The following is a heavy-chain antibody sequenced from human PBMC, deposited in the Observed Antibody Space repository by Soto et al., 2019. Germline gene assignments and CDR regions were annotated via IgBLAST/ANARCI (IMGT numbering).Heavy chain of an antibody. CDR1: GFSFSSYW. J-gene: IGHJ4*02. D-gene: IGHD5-18*01. CDR3: AKREGNTYGLFH. CDR2: IKTDGSST. Sequence: EVQLVESGGGLVQPGGSLRLSCAASGFSFSSYWIHWVRQAPGKGLVWVSRIKTDGSSTDYADSVKGRFTISRDNAKNTLYLQMNSLSAEDTAVYYCAKREGNTYGLFHWGQGTVVTVSS. V-gene: IGHV3-74*01.